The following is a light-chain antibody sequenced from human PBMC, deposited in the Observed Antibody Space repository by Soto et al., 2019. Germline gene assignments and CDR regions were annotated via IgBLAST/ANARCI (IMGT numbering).Light chain of an antibody. CDR3: QTWGTGIVA. CDR1: SGHSSYA. V-gene: IGLV4-69*01. J-gene: IGLJ2*01. Sequence: QLVLTQSPSASASLGASVKLTCTLSSGHSSYAIAWHQQQPEKGPRYLMKLNSDGSHSKEDGIPDRFSGSSSGAARYLTISGLQSEDDADYYCQTWGTGIVAFGGGTKLTVL. CDR2: LNSDGSH.